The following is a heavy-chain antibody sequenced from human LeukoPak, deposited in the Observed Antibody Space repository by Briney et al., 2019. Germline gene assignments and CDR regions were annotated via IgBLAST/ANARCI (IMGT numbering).Heavy chain of an antibody. Sequence: GGSLRLSCAASGFTFSTYVVNWVRQAPGKGLEWVSAISGSGGSTYYADSVKGRFTISRDNSKNTLYLQMNSLRAEDTAVYYCAKPLTIAVAGAPWGQGTLVTVSS. CDR1: GFTFSTYV. V-gene: IGHV3-23*01. CDR3: AKPLTIAVAGAP. J-gene: IGHJ5*02. D-gene: IGHD6-19*01. CDR2: ISGSGGST.